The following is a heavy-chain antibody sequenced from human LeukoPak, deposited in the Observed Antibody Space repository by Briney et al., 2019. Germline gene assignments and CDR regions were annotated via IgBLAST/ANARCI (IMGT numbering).Heavy chain of an antibody. D-gene: IGHD6-13*01. Sequence: SETLSLTCTVSGGSISSYYWSWIRQPPGKGLEWIGYIYYSGSTNYNPSLKSRVTISVDTSKNQFSLKLSSVTAADTAVYYCARRPPSSSWLLDYWGQGTLVTVSS. V-gene: IGHV4-59*08. J-gene: IGHJ4*02. CDR3: ARRPPSSSWLLDY. CDR2: IYYSGST. CDR1: GGSISSYY.